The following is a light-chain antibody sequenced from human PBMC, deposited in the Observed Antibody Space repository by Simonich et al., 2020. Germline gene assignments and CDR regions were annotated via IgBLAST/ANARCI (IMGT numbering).Light chain of an antibody. CDR2: WAS. Sequence: DIVMTQSPDSLAVSLGERATINCKSSQSVLYSSKNKNYLAWYQQKPGQPPKLHIYWASTREAGVPDRFSGSGSGTDFTLTISSLQAEDVAVYYCQQYYSTPFTFGPGTKVDIK. J-gene: IGKJ3*01. CDR1: QSVLYSSKNKNY. V-gene: IGKV4-1*01. CDR3: QQYYSTPFT.